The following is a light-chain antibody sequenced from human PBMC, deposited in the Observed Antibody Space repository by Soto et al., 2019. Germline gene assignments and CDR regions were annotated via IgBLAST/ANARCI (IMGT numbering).Light chain of an antibody. J-gene: IGKJ5*01. CDR1: QSVSSY. Sequence: EIVLTQSPATLSLSPGERATLSCRASQSVSSYLVWYQQKPGQAPRLLISDASNRATGIPARFSGSGSGTDFTLTISSLEPEDFAVYYCQQRANWPITFSQGTRLEIK. V-gene: IGKV3-11*01. CDR3: QQRANWPIT. CDR2: DAS.